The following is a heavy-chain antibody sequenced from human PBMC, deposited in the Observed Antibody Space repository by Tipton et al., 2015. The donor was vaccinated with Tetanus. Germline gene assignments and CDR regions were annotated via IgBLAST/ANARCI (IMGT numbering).Heavy chain of an antibody. Sequence: QMQLVQSGAEVKKPGASVKVSCKASGYTFTGYYMHWVRQAPGQGLEWMGWINPNSGGTNYAQKFQGRVTMTRDTSISPAYMELSRLRSDDTAVYYCARTIAARPGYYYYGMDVWGQGTTVTVSS. J-gene: IGHJ6*02. D-gene: IGHD6-6*01. CDR3: ARTIAARPGYYYYGMDV. CDR2: INPNSGGT. CDR1: GYTFTGYY. V-gene: IGHV1-2*02.